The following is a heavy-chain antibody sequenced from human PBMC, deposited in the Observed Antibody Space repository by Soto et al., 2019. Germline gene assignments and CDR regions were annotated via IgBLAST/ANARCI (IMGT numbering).Heavy chain of an antibody. D-gene: IGHD6-19*01. CDR2: IYYSVST. CDR1: GGSISSSSYY. Sequence: SETLSLTCTVSGGSISSSSYYWGWIPQPPGKGLGCLGSIYYSVSTYYNPSLKSRVTTSVDKSKNQFSLKLSYVTAADTHVYYCARAGYSRGWNLVSPNYYYYGMDVWGPWSTVT. J-gene: IGHJ6*02. V-gene: IGHV4-39*01. CDR3: ARAGYSRGWNLVSPNYYYYGMDV.